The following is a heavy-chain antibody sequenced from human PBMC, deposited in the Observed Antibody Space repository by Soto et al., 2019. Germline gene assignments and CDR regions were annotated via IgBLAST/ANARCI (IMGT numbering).Heavy chain of an antibody. CDR1: GFTFSSYT. Sequence: GGSLRLSCAASGFTFSSYTMHWVRQAPGKGLEWVALISYDEIDKYFADAVKGRFTISRDNSKNTLYLQMDSLRAEDTAVHYCAGRSGSSDYWGRGTLVTVST. V-gene: IGHV3-30*04. CDR3: AGRSGSSDY. CDR2: ISYDEIDK. J-gene: IGHJ4*02. D-gene: IGHD3-10*01.